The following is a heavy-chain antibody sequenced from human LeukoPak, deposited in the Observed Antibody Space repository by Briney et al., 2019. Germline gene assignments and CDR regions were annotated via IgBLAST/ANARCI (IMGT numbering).Heavy chain of an antibody. J-gene: IGHJ4*02. CDR3: ARDVGTTGWHTFDY. CDR2: TYYRSKWYN. V-gene: IGHV6-1*01. D-gene: IGHD3-9*01. Sequence: SQTLSLTCAISGDSVSSNNGAWNWIRQSPSRGLEWLGRTYYRSKWYNDYAESFISRITISPVTSKNQFSLQLYSVTPEDTAVYYCARDVGTTGWHTFDYWGQGTLVTVPS. CDR1: GDSVSSNNGA.